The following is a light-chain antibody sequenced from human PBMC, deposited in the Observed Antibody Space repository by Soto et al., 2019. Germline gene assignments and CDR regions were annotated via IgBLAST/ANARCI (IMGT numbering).Light chain of an antibody. CDR3: QQYGSSTKT. J-gene: IGKJ1*01. CDR2: DAS. CDR1: QYINTR. Sequence: EIVLTQSPATLSSFPGDRVTLSCRASQYINTRLAWYQHRPGQAPRLLIYDASNRATGIPARFSGSGSGTDFTLTISRLEPEDFAVYYCQQYGSSTKTFGQGTKVDIK. V-gene: IGKV3-20*01.